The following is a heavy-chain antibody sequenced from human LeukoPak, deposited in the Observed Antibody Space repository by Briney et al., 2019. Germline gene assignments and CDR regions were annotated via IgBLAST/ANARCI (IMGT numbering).Heavy chain of an antibody. Sequence: SVKVSCKASGGTFSNYAISWVRQAPGQGLEWMGGIIAIFGTTNYAQKFQGRVTITADESASTAYMELSSLRSEDTAVYYCARDLIAAHRNFDYWGQGTLVTVSS. CDR2: IIAIFGTT. CDR3: ARDLIAAHRNFDY. J-gene: IGHJ4*02. V-gene: IGHV1-69*01. D-gene: IGHD6-6*01. CDR1: GGTFSNYA.